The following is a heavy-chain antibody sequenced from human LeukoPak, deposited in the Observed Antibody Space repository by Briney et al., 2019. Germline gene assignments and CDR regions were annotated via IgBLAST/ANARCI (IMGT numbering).Heavy chain of an antibody. CDR1: GFTFSRYS. CDR3: ARDREYSSSSFLFDY. J-gene: IGHJ4*02. Sequence: GGCLRLSCAASGFTFSRYSMNWGRQAPGKGGEWGSYISSSRSTIYYADSVKGGFTISRDNAKNSLYLQMNSLRAEDTAVYYCARDREYSSSSFLFDYWGQGTLVTVSS. D-gene: IGHD6-6*01. CDR2: ISSSRSTI. V-gene: IGHV3-48*04.